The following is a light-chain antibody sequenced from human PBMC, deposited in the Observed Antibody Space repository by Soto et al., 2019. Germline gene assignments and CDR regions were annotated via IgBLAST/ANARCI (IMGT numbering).Light chain of an antibody. CDR3: QQYNNWPLT. Sequence: EIVMTQSPATLSVSPGERATLSCRASQSVSSNLAWYQQKPGQAPRPLIYGASTRATGIPARFSGSGSGTEFTLTISSLQSEDFADYYCQQYNNWPLTFGGGTKVEIK. J-gene: IGKJ4*01. CDR2: GAS. V-gene: IGKV3D-15*01. CDR1: QSVSSN.